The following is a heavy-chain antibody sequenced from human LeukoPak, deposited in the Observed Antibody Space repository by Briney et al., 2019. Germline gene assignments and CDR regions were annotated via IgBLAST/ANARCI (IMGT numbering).Heavy chain of an antibody. D-gene: IGHD3-22*01. J-gene: IGHJ3*02. CDR1: GGSISSSSYY. V-gene: IGHV4-39*07. CDR3: ARSTMIGNDAFDI. CDR2: IYYSGST. Sequence: SETLSLTCTVSGGSISSSSYYWGWIRQPPGKGLEWIGSIYYSGSTYYNPSLKSRVTISVDTSKNQFSLKLSSVTAADTAVYYCARSTMIGNDAFDIWGQGTMVTVSS.